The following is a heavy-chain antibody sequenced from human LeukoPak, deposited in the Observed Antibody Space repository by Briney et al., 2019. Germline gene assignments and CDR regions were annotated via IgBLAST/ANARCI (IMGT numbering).Heavy chain of an antibody. Sequence: PSETLSLTCTVSGGSISSSSYYWGWIRQPPGKGLEWIGSIYYSGSTYYNPSLKSRVTMSVDTSKNQFSLKLSSVTAADTAMYYCASDDILTASYIGRQDYWGQGTLVTVSS. CDR1: GGSISSSSYY. CDR3: ASDDILTASYIGRQDY. D-gene: IGHD3-9*01. CDR2: IYYSGST. V-gene: IGHV4-39*01. J-gene: IGHJ4*02.